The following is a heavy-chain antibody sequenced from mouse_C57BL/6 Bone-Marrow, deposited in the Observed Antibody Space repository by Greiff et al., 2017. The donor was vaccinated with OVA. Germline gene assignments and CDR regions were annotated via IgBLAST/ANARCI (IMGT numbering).Heavy chain of an antibody. CDR2: ISSGGSYT. CDR1: GFTFSSYG. CDR3: ASYDYDDCRYAMDY. V-gene: IGHV5-6*01. D-gene: IGHD2-4*01. Sequence: EVQGVESGGDLVKPGGSLKLSCAASGFTFSSYGMSWVRQTPDKRLEWVATISSGGSYTYYPDSVKGRFTITRNNAKNTRYLQMSSLKPEDTALYDSASYDYDDCRYAMDYWGQGTSVTVSS. J-gene: IGHJ4*01.